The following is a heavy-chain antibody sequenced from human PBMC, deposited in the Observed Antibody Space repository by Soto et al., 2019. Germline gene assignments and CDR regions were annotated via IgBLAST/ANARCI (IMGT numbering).Heavy chain of an antibody. D-gene: IGHD1-1*01. CDR1: GGSLSGYY. CDR2: LNDSGGT. J-gene: IGHJ5*02. V-gene: IGHV4-34*01. Sequence: SETLSLTCAVYGGSLSGYYWSWIRQPPGKGLEWIGELNDSGGTNYNASLKSRVSISGDTSKNQFSLKLSFVTAADTAVYYCARQVNVNWFDPWGQGTLVTVSS. CDR3: ARQVNVNWFDP.